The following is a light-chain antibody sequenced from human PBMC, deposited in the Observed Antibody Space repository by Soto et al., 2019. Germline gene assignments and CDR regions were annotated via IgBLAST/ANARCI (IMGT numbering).Light chain of an antibody. Sequence: IQMTQNPSSLSASVGDRVTITCRASQSISSTLNWYQQKPGEAPKLLIYATSTLHSGVPSRFSGSASGTDFTLTISSLQPEDFAAYYCQQSYSTPSTFGQGTKV. J-gene: IGKJ1*01. V-gene: IGKV1-39*01. CDR3: QQSYSTPST. CDR1: QSISST. CDR2: ATS.